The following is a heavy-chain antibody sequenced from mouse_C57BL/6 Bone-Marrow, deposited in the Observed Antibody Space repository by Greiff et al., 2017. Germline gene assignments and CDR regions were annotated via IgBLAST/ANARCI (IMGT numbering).Heavy chain of an antibody. V-gene: IGHV5-4*03. D-gene: IGHD1-1*01. CDR2: ISDGGSYT. J-gene: IGHJ2*01. CDR1: GFTFSSYA. CDR3: ARGRGIYYDGSSPYYFDY. Sequence: EVMLVESGGGLVKPGGSLKLSCAASGFTFSSYAMSWVRQTPEKRLEWVATISDGGSYTYYPDNVKGRFTISRDNAKNNLYLQMSHLKSEDTAMYYCARGRGIYYDGSSPYYFDYWGQGTTLTVSS.